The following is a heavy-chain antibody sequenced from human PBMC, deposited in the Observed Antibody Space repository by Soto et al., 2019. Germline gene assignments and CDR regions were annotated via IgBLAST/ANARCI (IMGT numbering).Heavy chain of an antibody. CDR1: GGSISSSSCH. D-gene: IGHD3-9*01. Sequence: SETLSLTCTVSGGSISSSSCHWGWIRQPPGKGLEWIASIKYSGTTFYNPSLKSRVTLSVDTSKNQFALKLSSVTAAETAVYYCARSPSAIRYFDWLSKNRHFDYWGQGTLVTVSS. CDR3: ARSPSAIRYFDWLSKNRHFDY. J-gene: IGHJ4*02. CDR2: IKYSGTT. V-gene: IGHV4-39*01.